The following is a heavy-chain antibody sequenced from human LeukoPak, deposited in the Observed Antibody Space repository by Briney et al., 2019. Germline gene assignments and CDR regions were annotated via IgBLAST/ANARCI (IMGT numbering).Heavy chain of an antibody. V-gene: IGHV3-30*02. CDR2: IRYDGSNK. CDR1: GFTFSSYG. D-gene: IGHD5-12*01. J-gene: IGHJ4*02. Sequence: GGSLRLSCAAAGFTFSSYGMHWVRQAPGKGLEWVALIRYDGSNKYYADSVKGRFTISRDNSKNTLYLQMNSLRAEDTAVYYCAKDKGESLRYKGRHDYWGQGTLVTVSS. CDR3: AKDKGESLRYKGRHDY.